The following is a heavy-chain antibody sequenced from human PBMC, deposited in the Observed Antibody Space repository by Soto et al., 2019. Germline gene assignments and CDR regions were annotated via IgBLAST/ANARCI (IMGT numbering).Heavy chain of an antibody. J-gene: IGHJ6*02. V-gene: IGHV1-8*01. D-gene: IGHD3-3*01. Sequence: ASVKVSCKASGYTFTSYDINWVRQATGQGLEWMGWMNPNSGNTGYAQKFQGRVTMTRNTSISTAYMELSSLRSEDTAVYYCARGQGVVIKYYSYYGMDVWGQGTTVTVSS. CDR2: MNPNSGNT. CDR3: ARGQGVVIKYYSYYGMDV. CDR1: GYTFTSYD.